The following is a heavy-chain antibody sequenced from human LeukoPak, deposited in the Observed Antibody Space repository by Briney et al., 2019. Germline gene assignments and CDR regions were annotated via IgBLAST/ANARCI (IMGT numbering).Heavy chain of an antibody. CDR3: ARPYCSGGSCFDAFDI. CDR1: GGSISSYY. D-gene: IGHD2-15*01. J-gene: IGHJ3*02. CDR2: IYYSGST. Sequence: SETLSLTSTVPGGSISSYYWSWIRQPPGKGLEWIGYIYYSGSTNYNPSLKSRVTISVDTSKNQFSLKLSSVTAADTAVYYCARPYCSGGSCFDAFDIWGQGTMVTVSS. V-gene: IGHV4-59*01.